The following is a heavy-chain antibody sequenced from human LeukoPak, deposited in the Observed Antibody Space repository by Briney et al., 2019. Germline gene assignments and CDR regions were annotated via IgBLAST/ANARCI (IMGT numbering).Heavy chain of an antibody. D-gene: IGHD3-10*01. Sequence: GGSLRLSCAASGFTFSSYSLNWVRQAPEKGLEWVSSISSGSSCIYYADSVKGRFTISRDNAKNSLYLQLNTLRAEDTAVYYCARGTMVRGVIKSFDYWGQGTLVTVSS. J-gene: IGHJ4*02. V-gene: IGHV3-21*01. CDR3: ARGTMVRGVIKSFDY. CDR1: GFTFSSYS. CDR2: ISSGSSCI.